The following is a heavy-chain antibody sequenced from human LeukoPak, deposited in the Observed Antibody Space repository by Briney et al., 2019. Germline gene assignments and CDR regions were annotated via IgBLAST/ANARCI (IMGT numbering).Heavy chain of an antibody. D-gene: IGHD3-22*01. CDR1: GYTFTSYY. Sequence: ASVKVSCKASGYTFTSYYMHWVRQAPGQGLEWMGIINPSGGSTSYAQKFQGRVTMTRDTSTSTVYMELSSLRAEDTAVYFCAKSMMLVVITASFAYWGQGTLVTVSS. CDR2: INPSGGST. J-gene: IGHJ4*02. CDR3: AKSMMLVVITASFAY. V-gene: IGHV1-46*01.